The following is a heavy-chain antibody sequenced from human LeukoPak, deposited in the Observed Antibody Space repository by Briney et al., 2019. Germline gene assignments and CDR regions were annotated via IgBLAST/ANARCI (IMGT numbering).Heavy chain of an antibody. D-gene: IGHD3-3*01. CDR1: GFSFSTYD. Sequence: GESLRLSCAASGFSFSTYDMHWVRQAPGKGLEWVAVLSYGGTNKYYADSVKGRFTISRDNSKNTMFLQMNSLRAEDTAVYHCARDRSGYANDAFDFWGQGTMVTVSS. J-gene: IGHJ3*01. CDR2: LSYGGTNK. V-gene: IGHV3-30*19. CDR3: ARDRSGYANDAFDF.